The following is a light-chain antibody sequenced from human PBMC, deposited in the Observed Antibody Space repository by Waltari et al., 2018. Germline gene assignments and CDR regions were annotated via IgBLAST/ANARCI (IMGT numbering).Light chain of an antibody. CDR3: QQSYSTPRT. J-gene: IGKJ1*01. CDR1: QSISSY. Sequence: DIQMTQSPSSLSASVGDRVTITCRASQSISSYLNWYQQKPGKAPQLLIYAASSLQSGVPSRFSGSGSVTHFTLTISSLQPEDFATYYCQQSYSTPRTFGQGTKVEIK. CDR2: AAS. V-gene: IGKV1-39*01.